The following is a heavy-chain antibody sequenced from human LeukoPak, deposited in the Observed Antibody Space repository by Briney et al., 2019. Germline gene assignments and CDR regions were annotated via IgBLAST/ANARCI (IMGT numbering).Heavy chain of an antibody. CDR1: GGSISSGGYY. CDR3: ARGPGYSGYDYYFDY. D-gene: IGHD5-12*01. J-gene: IGHJ4*02. V-gene: IGHV4-31*03. Sequence: SQTLSLTCTVSGGSISSGGYYWSWIRQHPGKGLEWIGYIYYSGSTYYNPSLKSRVIISVDTSKNQFSLKLSSVTAADTAVYYCARGPGYSGYDYYFDYWGQGTLVTVSS. CDR2: IYYSGST.